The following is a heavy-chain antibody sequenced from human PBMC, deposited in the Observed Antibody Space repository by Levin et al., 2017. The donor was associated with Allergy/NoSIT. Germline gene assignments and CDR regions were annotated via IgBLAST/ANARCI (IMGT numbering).Heavy chain of an antibody. CDR3: ARAPLLAAAGTNYFDY. V-gene: IGHV4-30-4*01. CDR2: IYYSGST. CDR1: GGSISSGDYY. Sequence: SQTLSLPCTVSGGSISSGDYYWSWIRQPPGKGLEWIGYIYYSGSTYYNPSLKSRVTISVDTSKNQFSLKLSSVTAADTAVYYCARAPLLAAAGTNYFDYWGQGTLVTVSS. J-gene: IGHJ4*02. D-gene: IGHD6-13*01.